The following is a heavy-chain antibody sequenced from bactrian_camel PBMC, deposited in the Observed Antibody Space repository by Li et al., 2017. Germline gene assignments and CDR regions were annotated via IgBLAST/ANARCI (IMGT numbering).Heavy chain of an antibody. Sequence: HVQLVESGGGLVQPGGSLRLSCAASGFAVSNSWMHWVRQAPGKGLEWVSSIYTDDSRSYYADSVKGRFTISKDSAKDTLYLQMNSLKPEDTDMYICAAEEDAENVEAGTHIITIRAIIGAKEPRSPSP. CDR1: GFAVSNSW. CDR2: IYTDDSRS. V-gene: IGHV3S6*01. D-gene: IGHD6*01. J-gene: IGHJ7*01.